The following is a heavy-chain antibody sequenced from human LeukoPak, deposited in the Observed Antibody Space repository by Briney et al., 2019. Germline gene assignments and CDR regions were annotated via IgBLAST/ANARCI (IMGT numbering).Heavy chain of an antibody. CDR1: GFTVSSNY. CDR3: ARDSSSWSGGNWFDP. CDR2: IYSGGST. J-gene: IGHJ5*02. D-gene: IGHD6-13*01. Sequence: GGSLRLSCAASGFTVSSNYMSWVRQAPGKGLEWVSVIYSGGSTYYADSVKGRFTISRDNSKNTLYLQMNSLRAEDTAVYYCARDSSSWSGGNWFDPWGQGTLVTVSS. V-gene: IGHV3-53*01.